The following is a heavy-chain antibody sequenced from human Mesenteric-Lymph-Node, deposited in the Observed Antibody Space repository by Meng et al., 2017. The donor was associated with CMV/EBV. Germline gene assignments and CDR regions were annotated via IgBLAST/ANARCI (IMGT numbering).Heavy chain of an antibody. V-gene: IGHV3-21*01. D-gene: IGHD3-10*01. CDR2: ISSSSDFI. J-gene: IGHJ4*02. Sequence: LSLTCVASGFIFSSYTMNWVRQAPGKGLEWVSSISSSSDFIYYADSVKGRFTISRDNAKNSLYLQMNSLRAEDTAVYYCVVVRGVIDPGWGQGTLVTVSS. CDR1: GFIFSSYT. CDR3: VVVRGVIDPG.